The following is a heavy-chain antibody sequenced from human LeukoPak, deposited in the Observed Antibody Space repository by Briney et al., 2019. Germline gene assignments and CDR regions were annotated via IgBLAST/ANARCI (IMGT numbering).Heavy chain of an antibody. V-gene: IGHV3-23*01. Sequence: GGSLRLSCAASGFTFSSYAMSWGRQAPGKGLEWVSAISGSGGGTYYADSVKGRFTISRDNSKNTLNLQMNSMRPEDKAVYYCAKAGKGRGYSGYDSPYFDYWGQGTLVTVSS. CDR1: GFTFSSYA. D-gene: IGHD5-12*01. J-gene: IGHJ4*02. CDR2: ISGSGGGT. CDR3: AKAGKGRGYSGYDSPYFDY.